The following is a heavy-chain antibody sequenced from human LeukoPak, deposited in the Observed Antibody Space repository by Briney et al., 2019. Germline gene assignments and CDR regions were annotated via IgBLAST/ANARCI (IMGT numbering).Heavy chain of an antibody. J-gene: IGHJ2*01. CDR3: VRPAMAYWYFDL. CDR1: GYTFTNYG. Sequence: ASVKVSCKASGYTFTNYGISWVRQAPGQGLEWMGWISAYNGNTNYTQKLQGRVTMTTDTSTSTAYMELRSLRSDDTAVYYCVRPAMAYWYFDLWGRGTLVTVSS. CDR2: ISAYNGNT. V-gene: IGHV1-18*04. D-gene: IGHD5-18*01.